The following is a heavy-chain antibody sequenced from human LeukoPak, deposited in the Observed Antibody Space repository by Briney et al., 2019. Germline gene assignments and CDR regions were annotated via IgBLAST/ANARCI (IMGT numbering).Heavy chain of an antibody. CDR1: GGSISSYY. D-gene: IGHD3-10*01. V-gene: IGHV4-59*01. CDR2: IYYSGST. J-gene: IGHJ5*02. CDR3: ARERAPSSYYYGSGSYYNGWFDP. Sequence: SETLSLTCTVSGGSISSYYWSWIRQPPGKGLEWIGYIYYSGSTNYNPPLKSRVTISVDTSKNQFSLKLSSVTAADTAVYYCARERAPSSYYYGSGSYYNGWFDPWGQGTLVTVSS.